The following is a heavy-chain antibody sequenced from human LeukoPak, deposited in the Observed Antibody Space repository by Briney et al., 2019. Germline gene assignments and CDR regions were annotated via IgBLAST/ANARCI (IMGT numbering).Heavy chain of an antibody. D-gene: IGHD3-10*01. V-gene: IGHV4-34*01. CDR2: INHSGST. CDR3: ARPRYYGSGSYYLD. J-gene: IGHJ4*02. Sequence: PSETLSLTCAVYGGSFSGYYWSWIRQPPGKGLEWIGEINHSGSTNYNPSLKSRVTISVDTSKNQFSLKLSSVTAADTAVYYCARPRYYGSGSYYLDWGQGTLVTVSP. CDR1: GGSFSGYY.